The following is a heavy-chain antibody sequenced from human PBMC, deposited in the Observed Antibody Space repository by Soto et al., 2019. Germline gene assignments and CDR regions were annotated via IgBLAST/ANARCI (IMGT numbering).Heavy chain of an antibody. D-gene: IGHD4-17*01. CDR3: ARDRSWGVTTGNWYFDL. CDR2: ISTNGGST. CDR1: GFTFSSYA. Sequence: EVQLVESGGGLVQPGGSLRLSCAASGFTFSSYAMHWVRHAPGKGLEYVSAISTNGGSTYYANSVKGRFTISRDNPKNTLYLQMGSLRAEDLAGHYCARDRSWGVTTGNWYFDLWGRGTLVTVSS. J-gene: IGHJ2*01. V-gene: IGHV3-64*01.